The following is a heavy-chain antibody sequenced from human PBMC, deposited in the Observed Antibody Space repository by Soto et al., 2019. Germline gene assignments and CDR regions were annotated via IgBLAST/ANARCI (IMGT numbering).Heavy chain of an antibody. Sequence: ASVKVSCKASGYTFTSYDINWVRQATGQGLEWMGWMNPNSGNTGYAQKFQGRVTMTRNTSISTAYMELSSLRSEDTAVYYCARDVLLWFGELRDYYYYYGMDVWGQGTTVTVS. J-gene: IGHJ6*02. CDR2: MNPNSGNT. CDR1: GYTFTSYD. CDR3: ARDVLLWFGELRDYYYYYGMDV. D-gene: IGHD3-10*01. V-gene: IGHV1-8*01.